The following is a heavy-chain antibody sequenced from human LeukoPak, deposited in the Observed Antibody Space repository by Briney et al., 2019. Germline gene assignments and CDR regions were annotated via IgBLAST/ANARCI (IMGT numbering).Heavy chain of an antibody. J-gene: IGHJ4*02. D-gene: IGHD2-21*01. V-gene: IGHV3-7*04. CDR2: INQDGSEK. CDR1: GFTFSNDW. CDR3: PRDIYGGHDY. Sequence: GGSLRLSCAASGFTFSNDWMSCVRQAPGKGLEWVANINQDGSEKSYVDSVEGRFTISRDNAKKSLYLHVNSLRVEDTAAYYCPRDIYGGHDYWGQGTLLTVSS.